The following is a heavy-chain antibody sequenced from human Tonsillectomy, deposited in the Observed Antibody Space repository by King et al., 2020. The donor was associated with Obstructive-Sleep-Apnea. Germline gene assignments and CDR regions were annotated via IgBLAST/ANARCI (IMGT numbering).Heavy chain of an antibody. CDR2: ISYSGST. CDR1: GGSISSGDYY. D-gene: IGHD4-17*01. V-gene: IGHV4-30-4*01. CDR3: ARDRVDYGDYYFDY. Sequence: QLQESGPGLVKPSQTLSLTCTVSGGSISSGDYYWSWIRQPPGKGLEWIGYISYSGSTYYNPSLKSRVTISVDTSKNQFSLKLSSVTAPDTAGYYCARDRVDYGDYYFDYWGQGTLVPVSS. J-gene: IGHJ4*02.